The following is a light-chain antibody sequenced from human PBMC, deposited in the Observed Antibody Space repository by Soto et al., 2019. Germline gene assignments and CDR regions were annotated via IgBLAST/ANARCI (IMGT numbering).Light chain of an antibody. CDR1: QSCNNY. J-gene: IGKJ1*01. CDR3: QQRCVCPWT. V-gene: IGKV3-11*01. CDR2: DTS. Sequence: IALRRLQATLYFSPGDRVTLSCRASQSCNNYLAWYQQKPGQAPRLLIYDTSDRASGIPARFSGSGSGTDFTLTIGSLEPEDFAVFYCQQRCVCPWTFGQGTKVDIK.